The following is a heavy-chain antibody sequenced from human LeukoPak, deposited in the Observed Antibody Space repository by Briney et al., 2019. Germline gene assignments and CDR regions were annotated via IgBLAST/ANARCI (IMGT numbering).Heavy chain of an antibody. Sequence: PSETLSLTCTVSGGSISSYYWSWIRQPPGKGLEWIGYIYYSESANYNPSLKSRVTISVDTSKNQFSLKLSSVTAADTAVYYCATHGRVAGEYDSSGYPSPDLDYWGQGTLVTVSS. CDR1: GGSISSYY. J-gene: IGHJ4*02. D-gene: IGHD3-22*01. V-gene: IGHV4-59*08. CDR2: IYYSESA. CDR3: ATHGRVAGEYDSSGYPSPDLDY.